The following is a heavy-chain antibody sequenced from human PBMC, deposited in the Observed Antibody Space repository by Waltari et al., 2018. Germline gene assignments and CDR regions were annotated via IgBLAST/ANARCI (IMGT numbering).Heavy chain of an antibody. CDR1: GGSFSGYY. D-gene: IGHD4-17*01. CDR3: ASSYGDPTTDAFDI. Sequence: QVQLQQWGAGLLKPSETLSLTCAVYGGSFSGYYWSWIRQPPGKGLEWIGEINHSGSTNYNPSLKSRVTISVDTSKNQFSLKLSSVTAADTAVYYCASSYGDPTTDAFDIWGQGTMVTVSS. J-gene: IGHJ3*02. V-gene: IGHV4-34*01. CDR2: INHSGST.